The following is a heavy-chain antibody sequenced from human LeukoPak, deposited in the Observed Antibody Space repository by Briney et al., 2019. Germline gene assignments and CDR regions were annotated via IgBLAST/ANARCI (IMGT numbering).Heavy chain of an antibody. CDR3: ARRRHIVATMSPFGY. CDR2: INHSGST. Sequence: PGGSLRLSCAASGFTFSSYSMNWVRQAPGKGLEWIGEINHSGSTNYNPSLKSRVTISVDTSKNQFSLKLSSVTAADTAVYYCARRRHIVATMSPFGYWGQGTLVTVSS. D-gene: IGHD5-12*01. J-gene: IGHJ4*02. V-gene: IGHV4-34*01. CDR1: GFTFSSYS.